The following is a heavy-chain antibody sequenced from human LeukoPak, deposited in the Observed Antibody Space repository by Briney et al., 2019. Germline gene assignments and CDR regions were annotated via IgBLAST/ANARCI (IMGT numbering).Heavy chain of an antibody. V-gene: IGHV3-7*01. D-gene: IGHD2-15*01. Sequence: GGSLRLSCAASGFTFSSYAMSWVRQAPGKGLEWVANIERDGSEKYYVDSVKGRFTISRDKTQSSLYLQMNSLRGEDTAVYYCARDFGGVWGQGTTVTVSS. CDR2: IERDGSEK. CDR3: ARDFGGV. CDR1: GFTFSSYA. J-gene: IGHJ6*02.